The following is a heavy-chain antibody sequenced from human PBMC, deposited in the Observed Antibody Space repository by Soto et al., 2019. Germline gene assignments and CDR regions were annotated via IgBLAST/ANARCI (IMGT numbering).Heavy chain of an antibody. CDR1: GYTFTSYG. J-gene: IGHJ4*02. CDR2: ISAYNGNT. Sequence: ASVKVSCKASGYTFTSYGISWVRQAPGQGLEWMGWISAYNGNTNYAQKLQGRVTMTTDRSTSTAYRELRSLRSDDTAVYYCARDVTTYDYGDYEGDFDYWGQGTLVTVSS. CDR3: ARDVTTYDYGDYEGDFDY. D-gene: IGHD4-17*01. V-gene: IGHV1-18*01.